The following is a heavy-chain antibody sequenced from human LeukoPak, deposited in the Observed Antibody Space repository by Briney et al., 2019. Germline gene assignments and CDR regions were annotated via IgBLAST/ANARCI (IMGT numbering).Heavy chain of an antibody. Sequence: SETLSLTCTVSGGSISSSSYYWGWIRQPPGKGLEWIGSIYYSGSTYYNPSLKSRVTISVDTSKNQFSLKLSSVTAADTAVYYCARLFRHVARINYWGQGTLVTVSS. J-gene: IGHJ4*02. CDR3: ARLFRHVARINY. CDR2: IYYSGST. V-gene: IGHV4-39*01. D-gene: IGHD5-24*01. CDR1: GGSISSSSYY.